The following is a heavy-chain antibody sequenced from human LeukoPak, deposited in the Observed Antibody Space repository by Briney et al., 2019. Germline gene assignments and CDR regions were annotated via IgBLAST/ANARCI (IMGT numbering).Heavy chain of an antibody. V-gene: IGHV1-8*01. J-gene: IGHJ5*02. CDR3: ARGGAYDGSVDP. CDR1: GYTFTSYD. D-gene: IGHD3-10*01. CDR2: MNPNSGNT. Sequence: ASVKVSCKASGYTFTSYDINWVRQATGQGLEWMGWMNPNSGNTGYAQKLQGRVTMTRNTSISTAYMELSSLRSEDTAVYYCARGGAYDGSVDPWGQGTLVTVSS.